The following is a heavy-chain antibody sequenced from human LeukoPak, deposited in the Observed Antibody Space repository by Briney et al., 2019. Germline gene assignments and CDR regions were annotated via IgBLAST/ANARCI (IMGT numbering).Heavy chain of an antibody. V-gene: IGHV3-21*01. CDR3: ARGVRDFDWLFDY. J-gene: IGHJ4*02. D-gene: IGHD3-9*01. Sequence: PGGSLRLSCAASGLTFSSYGMNWVRKAPGKGLGWVSSISSSSSYIYYADSVKGRFTISRDNAKNSLYLQMNSLRAEDTAVYYCARGVRDFDWLFDYWGQGTLVTVSS. CDR2: ISSSSSYI. CDR1: GLTFSSYG.